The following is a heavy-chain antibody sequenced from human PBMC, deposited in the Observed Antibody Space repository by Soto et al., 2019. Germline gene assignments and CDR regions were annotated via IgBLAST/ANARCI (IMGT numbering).Heavy chain of an antibody. D-gene: IGHD2-2*01. J-gene: IGHJ5*02. CDR2: IYHSGST. V-gene: IGHV4-39*01. CDR1: GGSISSSSYY. Sequence: SETLSLTCTVSGGSISSSSYYWGWIRQPPGKGLEWIGSIYHSGSTYYNPSLKSRVTISVDTSKNQFSLKLSSVTAADTAVYYFVRHGNELLSKYNWFDPWGHGTLVSVSS. CDR3: VRHGNELLSKYNWFDP.